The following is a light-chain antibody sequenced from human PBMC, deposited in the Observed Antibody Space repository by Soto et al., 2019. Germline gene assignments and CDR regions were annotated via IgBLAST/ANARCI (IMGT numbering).Light chain of an antibody. CDR3: QQYNNWPFT. CDR2: GAS. Sequence: EIVMTQSPATLSVSPGERATLSCRASQSVRSNLAWYQQTPGQAPRVLIYGASTRETGIPARFSGSGAGTEFTLTISSLQSEDFAVDYCQQYNNWPFTFGPGTKVDIK. CDR1: QSVRSN. J-gene: IGKJ3*01. V-gene: IGKV3D-15*01.